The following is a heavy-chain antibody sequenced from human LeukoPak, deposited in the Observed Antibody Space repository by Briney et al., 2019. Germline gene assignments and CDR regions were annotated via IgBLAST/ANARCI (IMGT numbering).Heavy chain of an antibody. J-gene: IGHJ4*02. D-gene: IGHD5-24*01. CDR2: IYYSGST. Sequence: SETLSLTCTVSGGSVSSGSYYWSWIRQPPGKGLEWIGYIYYSGSTNYNPSLKSRVTISVDTSKNQFSLKLSSVTAADTAVYYCARGDGYNWYYFDYWGQGTLVTVSS. CDR1: GGSVSSGSYY. V-gene: IGHV4-61*01. CDR3: ARGDGYNWYYFDY.